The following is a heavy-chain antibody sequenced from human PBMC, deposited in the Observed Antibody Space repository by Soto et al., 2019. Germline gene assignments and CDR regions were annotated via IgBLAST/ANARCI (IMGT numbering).Heavy chain of an antibody. V-gene: IGHV3-7*03. J-gene: IGHJ3*01. CDR3: AKGDGAFDV. CDR1: GFTADSGFISSSYW. D-gene: IGHD2-21*02. CDR2: INQDSSDK. Sequence: GGSLRLSCAASGFTADSGFISSSYWMTWVRQAPGQGLEWVANINQDSSDKNYVDSVRGRFTISRDNGKNSLYLQMTSLRAEDTAVYYCAKGDGAFDVWGQGTVVTVSS.